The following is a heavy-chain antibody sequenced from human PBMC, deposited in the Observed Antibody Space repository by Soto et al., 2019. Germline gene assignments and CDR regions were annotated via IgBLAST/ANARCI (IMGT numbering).Heavy chain of an antibody. J-gene: IGHJ5*02. Sequence: ASVKVSCKASGYTFTSYYMHWVRQAPGQGLEWMGIINPSGGSTSYAQEFQGRVTMTRDTSTSTVYMELSSLRSEDTAVYYCARDVATIILDGDYYNLKRYNWFDPWGQGTLVTVSS. D-gene: IGHD5-12*01. CDR1: GYTFTSYY. CDR2: INPSGGST. V-gene: IGHV1-46*01. CDR3: ARDVATIILDGDYYNLKRYNWFDP.